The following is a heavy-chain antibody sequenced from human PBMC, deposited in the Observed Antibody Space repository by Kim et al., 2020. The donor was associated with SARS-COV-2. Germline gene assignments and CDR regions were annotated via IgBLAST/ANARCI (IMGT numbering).Heavy chain of an antibody. V-gene: IGHV3-66*01. CDR2: IYSGGST. CDR3: AREGGGVDYYCYYGMDV. CDR1: GFTVSSNY. J-gene: IGHJ6*02. Sequence: GGSLRLSCAASGFTVSSNYMSWVRQAPGKGLEWVSVIYSGGSTYYADSVKGRFTISRDNSKNTLYLQMNSLRAEDTAVYYCAREGGGVDYYCYYGMDVWGQGTTVTVSS. D-gene: IGHD3-16*01.